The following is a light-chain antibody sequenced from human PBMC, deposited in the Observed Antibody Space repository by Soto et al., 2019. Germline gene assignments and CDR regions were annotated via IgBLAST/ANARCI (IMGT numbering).Light chain of an antibody. V-gene: IGKV1-12*01. CDR1: QDISSW. J-gene: IGKJ1*01. CDR3: QQANSFPRT. CDR2: AAS. Sequence: DIQMTQSPSSVSASVGDRVTISCRASQDISSWLAWYQQKPGRAPKLLIYAASTLQSGVPLRFSGSGSGTDFTLTISSLQPEDFATYYCQQANSFPRTFGQGTKVEIK.